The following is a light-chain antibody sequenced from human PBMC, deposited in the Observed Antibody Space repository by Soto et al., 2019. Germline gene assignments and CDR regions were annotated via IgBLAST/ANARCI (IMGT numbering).Light chain of an antibody. V-gene: IGKV4-1*01. CDR1: QSLFYTAHNKSD. Sequence: DIVITQSPDSLAVSLGERATIKCKSSQSLFYTAHNKSDRAGYHHKPGQRPRLTMSWASIRESGVPDRFSGNGSRTDFTLTITSLQADDVGVYYCHQYYTSPQAFGGGTKVEI. J-gene: IGKJ4*01. CDR2: WAS. CDR3: HQYYTSPQA.